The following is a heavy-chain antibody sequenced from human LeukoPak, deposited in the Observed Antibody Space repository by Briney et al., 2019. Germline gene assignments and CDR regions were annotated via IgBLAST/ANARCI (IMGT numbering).Heavy chain of an antibody. Sequence: SETLSLTCTVSGGSISSYYWSWIRQPPGKGLEWIGYIYYSGSTNYNPSLKSRVTISVDTSKNQFSLKLSSVTAADTAVYYCARHARRLLWFGDGGYFDYWGQGTLVTVSS. CDR1: GGSISSYY. J-gene: IGHJ4*02. CDR2: IYYSGST. V-gene: IGHV4-59*08. D-gene: IGHD3-10*01. CDR3: ARHARRLLWFGDGGYFDY.